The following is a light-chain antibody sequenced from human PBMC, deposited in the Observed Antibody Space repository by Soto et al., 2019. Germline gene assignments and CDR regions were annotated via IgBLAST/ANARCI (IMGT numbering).Light chain of an antibody. CDR3: QTWGSGLAV. CDR2: LDSDGSH. J-gene: IGLJ3*02. Sequence: QLVLTQAPSASASLGSSVKLICTLSSGHSRKSIAWHQQQPQKGPRYLMKLDSDGSHSKADGLPNRFSGSSSGAERYLTISSLQSEDEADYYCQTWGSGLAVFGGGTKLTVL. V-gene: IGLV4-69*01. CDR1: SGHSRKS.